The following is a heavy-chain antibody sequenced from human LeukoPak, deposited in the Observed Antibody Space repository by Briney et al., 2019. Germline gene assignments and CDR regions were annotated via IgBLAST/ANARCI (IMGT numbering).Heavy chain of an antibody. J-gene: IGHJ4*02. D-gene: IGHD3-10*01. CDR3: ARPRLLFGSGPILV. V-gene: IGHV4-34*01. CDR2: FSHTGSP. Sequence: PSETLSLTCAISGASFSGYSWTWIRQPPGKGLEWIGEFSHTGSPIYNPSLKGRVNISIDTSKNQFSLRLTSVTAADTAVYFCARPRLLFGSGPILVWGQGTLVTVSS. CDR1: GASFSGYS.